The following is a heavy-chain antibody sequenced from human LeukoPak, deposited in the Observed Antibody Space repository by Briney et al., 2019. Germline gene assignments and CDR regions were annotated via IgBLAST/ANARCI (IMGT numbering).Heavy chain of an antibody. V-gene: IGHV4-59*01. CDR2: IYYSGST. Sequence: SQTLSLTCTVSGGSISSYYWNWIRQSPGKGLEWIGYIYYSGSTNYNPSLKSRVTISVDTSKNQFSLNLNSVTAADTAVYYCARDVRPLIHAFDIWGQGTVVTVSS. CDR1: GGSISSYY. J-gene: IGHJ3*02. CDR3: ARDVRPLIHAFDI.